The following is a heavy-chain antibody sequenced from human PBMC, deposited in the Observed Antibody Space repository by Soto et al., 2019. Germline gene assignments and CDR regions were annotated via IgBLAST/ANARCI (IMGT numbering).Heavy chain of an antibody. CDR1: GYPFTSYG. CDR3: ARDSPPEAPDYYDSSGYYLDY. J-gene: IGHJ4*02. D-gene: IGHD3-22*01. V-gene: IGHV1-18*01. Sequence: QVQLVQSGAEVKKPGASVKVSCKASGYPFTSYGISWVRQAPGQGLEWMGWISAYNGNTNYAQKLQGRVTMTTDTSPSTAYMELRSLRSDDTAVYYCARDSPPEAPDYYDSSGYYLDYWGQGTLVTVSS. CDR2: ISAYNGNT.